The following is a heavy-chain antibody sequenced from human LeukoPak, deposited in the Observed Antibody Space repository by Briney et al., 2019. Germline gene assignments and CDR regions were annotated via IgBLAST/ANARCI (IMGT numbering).Heavy chain of an antibody. CDR2: TPYSGDT. D-gene: IGHD6-13*01. V-gene: IGHV4-39*01. Sequence: SETLSLTCTVSGDSINSSNYYWGWIRQPPGKGLEWIGSTPYSGDTVYNPSLKSRIIISVDTSKNQFSLKLTSVTAADTAVYYCVRSLATSGMYWGQGTLVTVSS. J-gene: IGHJ4*02. CDR3: VRSLATSGMY. CDR1: GDSINSSNYY.